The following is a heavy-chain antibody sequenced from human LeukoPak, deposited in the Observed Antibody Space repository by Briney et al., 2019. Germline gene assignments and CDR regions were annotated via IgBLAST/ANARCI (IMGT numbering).Heavy chain of an antibody. CDR2: IYYSGST. V-gene: IGHV4-59*01. J-gene: IGHJ2*01. Sequence: SETLSLTCTVPGGSISSYYWSWIRQPPGKGLEWIGYIYYSGSTNYNPSLKSRVTISVDTSKNQFSLKLSSVTAADTAVYYCARDLRGYGGLYWYFDLWGRGTLVTVSS. CDR1: GGSISSYY. CDR3: ARDLRGYGGLYWYFDL. D-gene: IGHD4-23*01.